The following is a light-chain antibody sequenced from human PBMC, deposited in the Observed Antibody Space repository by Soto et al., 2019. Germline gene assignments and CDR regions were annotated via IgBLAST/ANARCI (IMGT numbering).Light chain of an antibody. CDR3: QQYNSYSPYT. Sequence: DIQMTQSPSTLSASVGDRVTITCRASQSISSWLAWYQQKPGKAPKLLIYDASSLESRGPSRFSGGGSGTEFTLTISSLQPYDFATYYCQQYNSYSPYTFGQGTKLEIK. V-gene: IGKV1-5*01. CDR1: QSISSW. J-gene: IGKJ2*01. CDR2: DAS.